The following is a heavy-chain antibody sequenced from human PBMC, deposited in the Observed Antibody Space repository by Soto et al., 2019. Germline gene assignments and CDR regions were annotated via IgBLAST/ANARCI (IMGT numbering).Heavy chain of an antibody. J-gene: IGHJ3*02. CDR1: GGSISSGGYS. V-gene: IGHV4-30-2*01. Sequence: SETLSLTCAVSGGSISSGGYSWGWIRQPPGKRLEWIGYFYHTGNTFYNPSLESRVTISVDRSKNQLSLHLSSVTAADTAVYYCSRYGDTSAFDIWGQGTVVTVSS. D-gene: IGHD7-27*01. CDR3: SRYGDTSAFDI. CDR2: FYHTGNT.